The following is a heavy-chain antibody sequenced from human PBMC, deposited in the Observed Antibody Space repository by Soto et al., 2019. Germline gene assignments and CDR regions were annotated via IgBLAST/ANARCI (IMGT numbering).Heavy chain of an antibody. Sequence: QVQLVESGGGVVQPGRSLRLSCAASGFTFSSYGMHWVRQAPGKGLEWVAVISYDGSNKYYADSVKGRFTISRDNSKNTLYLQMNSLRAEDTAVYYCAKGLGGATYALDYWGQGTLVTVSS. V-gene: IGHV3-30*18. D-gene: IGHD1-26*01. J-gene: IGHJ4*02. CDR3: AKGLGGATYALDY. CDR2: ISYDGSNK. CDR1: GFTFSSYG.